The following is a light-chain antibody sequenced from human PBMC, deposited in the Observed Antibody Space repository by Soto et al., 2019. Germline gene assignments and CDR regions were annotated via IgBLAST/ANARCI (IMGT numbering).Light chain of an antibody. J-gene: IGKJ5*01. CDR1: ESFNSNY. V-gene: IGKV3-11*01. CDR2: GAS. CDR3: QQRNVWPPVT. Sequence: ETVLTQSPGTLSLSPGERATLSFRAIESFNSNYLAWYQQKPGQAPRLLIYGASNRATGIPARFSGSGSGTDFTLTISSLEPEDSAVYYCQQRNVWPPVTFGQGTRLEIK.